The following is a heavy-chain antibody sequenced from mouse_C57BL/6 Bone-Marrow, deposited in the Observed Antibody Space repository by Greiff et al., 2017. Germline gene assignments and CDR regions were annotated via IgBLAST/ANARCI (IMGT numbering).Heavy chain of an antibody. CDR1: GFTFSSYA. V-gene: IGHV5-9-1*02. D-gene: IGHD1-1*01. J-gene: IGHJ2*01. CDR2: FSSGGDYI. Sequence: EVHLVESGEGLVKPGGSLKLSCAASGFTFSSYAMSWVRQTPEKRLEWVAYFSSGGDYIYYADTVKGRFTISRDNARNPLYLQMSSLKSEDTAMYYCTRVDYGSSWDYWGQGTTLTVSS. CDR3: TRVDYGSSWDY.